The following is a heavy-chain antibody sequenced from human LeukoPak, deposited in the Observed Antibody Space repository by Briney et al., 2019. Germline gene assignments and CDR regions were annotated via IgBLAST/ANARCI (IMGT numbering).Heavy chain of an antibody. J-gene: IGHJ5*02. CDR2: IYHSGST. V-gene: IGHV4-38-2*02. CDR1: GYSISSGYY. D-gene: IGHD2-21*01. CDR3: ARGAIARQTNWFDP. Sequence: PSETLSLTCTVSGYSISSGYYWGWIRQPPGKGLEWIGSIYHSGSTYYNPSLKSRVTISVDTSKNQFSLKLSSVTAADTAVYYCARGAIARQTNWFDPWGQGTLATVSS.